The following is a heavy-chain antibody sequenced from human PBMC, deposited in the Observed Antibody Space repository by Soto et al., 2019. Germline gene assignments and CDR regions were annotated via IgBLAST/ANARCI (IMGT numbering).Heavy chain of an antibody. D-gene: IGHD2-15*01. CDR1: GGSISSSSYY. Sequence: QLQLQESGPGLVKPSETLSLTCTVSGGSISSSSYYWGWIRQPPGKGLEWIGSIYYSGSTYYNPSLKSRVTISVDTSKNQFSLKLSSVTAADTAVYYCARLRKNCSGGSCYLDYWGQGTLLTVSS. J-gene: IGHJ4*02. CDR3: ARLRKNCSGGSCYLDY. CDR2: IYYSGST. V-gene: IGHV4-39*01.